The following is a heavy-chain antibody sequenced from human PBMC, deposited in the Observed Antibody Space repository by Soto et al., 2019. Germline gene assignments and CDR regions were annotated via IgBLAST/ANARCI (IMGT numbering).Heavy chain of an antibody. V-gene: IGHV4-4*02. D-gene: IGHD5-18*01. CDR1: GGSISSSNW. CDR2: IYHSGST. J-gene: IGHJ4*02. Sequence: SETLSLTCAVSGGSISSSNWWSWVRQPPGKGLEWIGEIYHSGSTNYNPSLKSRVTISVDTSKNQFSLKLSSVTAADTAVYYCARLVGYSYGYFDYWGQGTLVTVSS. CDR3: ARLVGYSYGYFDY.